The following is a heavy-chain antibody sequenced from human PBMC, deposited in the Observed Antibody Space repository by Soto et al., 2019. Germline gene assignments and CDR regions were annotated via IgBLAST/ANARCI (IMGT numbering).Heavy chain of an antibody. J-gene: IGHJ5*02. Sequence: QVQLVQSGAEVKKPGSSVKVSCKASGGTFSSYTISWVRQAPGQGLEWMGRIIPILGIANYAQKFQGRVTMXXDXSXXTAYMELSSLRSEDTAVDYCARGIEMATVHNWFDPWGQGTLVTVSS. D-gene: IGHD4-4*01. CDR3: ARGIEMATVHNWFDP. CDR2: IIPILGIA. V-gene: IGHV1-69*02. CDR1: GGTFSSYT.